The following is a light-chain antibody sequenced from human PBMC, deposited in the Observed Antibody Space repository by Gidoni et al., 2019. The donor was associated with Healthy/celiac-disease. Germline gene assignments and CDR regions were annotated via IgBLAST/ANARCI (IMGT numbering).Light chain of an antibody. CDR1: QSVLYSSNNKNY. Sequence: DIVMTHSPDSLAVSLGERATINCKSSQSVLYSSNNKNYLDWYQQKQGQPHKLILYLESTRETGVPDRFSGSGSGTDFTLTISSLKAEDVAVYYCQQYYSTPWTFGQGTKVEIK. V-gene: IGKV4-1*01. J-gene: IGKJ1*01. CDR2: LES. CDR3: QQYYSTPWT.